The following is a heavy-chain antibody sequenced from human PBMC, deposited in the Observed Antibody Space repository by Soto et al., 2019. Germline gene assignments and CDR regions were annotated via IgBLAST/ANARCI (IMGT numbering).Heavy chain of an antibody. CDR3: ARNDFSGRAGADYIWGSYRLDY. V-gene: IGHV1-46*01. J-gene: IGHJ4*02. D-gene: IGHD3-16*02. CDR2: INPSGGST. Sequence: ASVKVSCKASGYTFTSYYMHWVRQAPGQGLEWMGIINPSGGSTGYAQKFQGRVTMTRDTSTSTVYMELSSLRSEDTAVYYCARNDFSGRAGADYIWGSYRLDYWGQGTLVTVSS. CDR1: GYTFTSYY.